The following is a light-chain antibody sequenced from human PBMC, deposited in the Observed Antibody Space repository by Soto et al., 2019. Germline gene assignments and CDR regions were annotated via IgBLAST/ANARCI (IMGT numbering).Light chain of an antibody. V-gene: IGKV3-20*01. CDR1: QSVRSSY. Sequence: EVVLTQSPGTLSLSPGERATLSCRASQSVRSSYVAWYQQKPGQAPRLLIYGASSRATGNPDRFSGSGSGTDFPHTISRLEPEDLAVYYCLQYGSSTFTFGPGTTVDIK. CDR3: LQYGSSTFT. J-gene: IGKJ3*01. CDR2: GAS.